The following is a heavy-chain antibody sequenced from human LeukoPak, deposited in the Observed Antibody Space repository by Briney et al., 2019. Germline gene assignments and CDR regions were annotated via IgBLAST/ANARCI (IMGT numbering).Heavy chain of an antibody. CDR1: GFTFDDYG. D-gene: IGHD5-18*01. CDR2: INWNGGST. CDR3: ARDGSYGSTRGYYYYMDV. J-gene: IGHJ6*03. Sequence: GGSLRLSCAASGFTFDDYGMSWVRQAPGKGLEWVSGINWNGGSTGYADSVKGRFTISRDNAKNSLYLQMNSLRAEDTALYHCARDGSYGSTRGYYYYMDVWGKGTTVTISS. V-gene: IGHV3-20*01.